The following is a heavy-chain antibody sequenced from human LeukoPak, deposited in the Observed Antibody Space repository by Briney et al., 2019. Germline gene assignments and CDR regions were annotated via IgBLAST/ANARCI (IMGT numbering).Heavy chain of an antibody. CDR3: VRDVDI. J-gene: IGHJ4*02. CDR2: INRDGSEK. CDR1: GFIFSNFW. D-gene: IGHD5-24*01. V-gene: IGHV3-7*01. Sequence: PGGSLRLSCAGSGFIFSNFWMGWARQGPGKGLQWVASINRDGSEKHPVGSVKGRFTISRDNAKNSVYLQMTGLTVDDTAVYYCVRDVDIWGQGTLVTVSS.